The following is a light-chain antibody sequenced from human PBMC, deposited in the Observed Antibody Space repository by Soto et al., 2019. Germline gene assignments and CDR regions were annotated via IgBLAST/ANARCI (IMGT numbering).Light chain of an antibody. Sequence: DIVMTQSPATLSVSPGERATLSCRASESVSSNLAWYQQKPGQAPRLLIYGASTRATGIPARFSGSGSGTEFTLTISSLQSEDFAVYYCQQYNNWPPDLTFGGGTKVDIK. CDR3: QQYNNWPPDLT. J-gene: IGKJ4*01. V-gene: IGKV3-15*01. CDR2: GAS. CDR1: ESVSSN.